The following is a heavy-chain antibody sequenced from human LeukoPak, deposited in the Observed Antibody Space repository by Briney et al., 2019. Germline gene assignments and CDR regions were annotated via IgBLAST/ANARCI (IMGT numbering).Heavy chain of an antibody. J-gene: IGHJ4*02. Sequence: PSETLSLTCTVSGGSMSPYYWSWMRQPPGKGLEYVGYIYYTGGTNYNPSLNSRVTVSLDTSKNQFSLKLSSVTATDTAVYYCARHAQRSGDLGSARNFDFWGQGTLVTVSS. D-gene: IGHD7-27*01. V-gene: IGHV4-59*08. CDR2: IYYTGGT. CDR3: ARHAQRSGDLGSARNFDF. CDR1: GGSMSPYY.